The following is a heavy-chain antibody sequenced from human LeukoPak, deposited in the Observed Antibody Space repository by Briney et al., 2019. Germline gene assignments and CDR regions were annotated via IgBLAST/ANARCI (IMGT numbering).Heavy chain of an antibody. Sequence: SETLSLTCTVSGGSFSSGGYYWSWIRQHPGKGLEWIGYIFYSGTTYYNPSLKSRDIISVDASKNQFSLRLSSVTAADTAVYYCARDLGGLGKIDQWGQGTLVTVSS. CDR2: IFYSGTT. D-gene: IGHD7-27*01. CDR1: GGSFSSGGYY. CDR3: ARDLGGLGKIDQ. V-gene: IGHV4-31*03. J-gene: IGHJ4*02.